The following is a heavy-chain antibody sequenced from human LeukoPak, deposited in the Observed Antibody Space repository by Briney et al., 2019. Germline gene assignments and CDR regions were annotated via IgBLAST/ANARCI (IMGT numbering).Heavy chain of an antibody. J-gene: IGHJ4*02. CDR3: ARVSVGGDSSPDFDY. CDR1: GYSFTGHY. V-gene: IGHV1-2*02. Sequence: GASVKVSCKASGYSFTGHYMHWVRQAPGQGLEWMGWINPKSGGTNYAQKFQGRVTMTRDMSTSTVYMELSSLRSEDTAVYYCARVSVGGDSSPDFDYWGQGTLVTVSS. CDR2: INPKSGGT. D-gene: IGHD2-21*02.